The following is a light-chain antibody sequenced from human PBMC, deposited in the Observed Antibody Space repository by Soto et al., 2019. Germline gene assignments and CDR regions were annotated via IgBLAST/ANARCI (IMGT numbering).Light chain of an antibody. Sequence: EIVMTQSPATLSVPPGERATLSCSTSQSVNSNLDWYQQRPDQAPRLLIFGASTRATGFPARFSGSGSGTDFTLTISSLQSEDSAVYYCQQYNNWPRTFGQGTKVEIK. CDR2: GAS. CDR1: QSVNSN. CDR3: QQYNNWPRT. V-gene: IGKV3-15*01. J-gene: IGKJ1*01.